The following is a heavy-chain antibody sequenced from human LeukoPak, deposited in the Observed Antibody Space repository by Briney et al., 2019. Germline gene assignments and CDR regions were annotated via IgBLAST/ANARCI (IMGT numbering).Heavy chain of an antibody. D-gene: IGHD3-3*01. CDR3: ARDPATIYDFWSGYLGAGYYYGMDV. CDR1: GFTFSSYW. CDR2: IKQDGSEK. J-gene: IGHJ6*02. Sequence: GSLRLSCAASGFTFSSYWMSWVRQAPGKGLEWVANIKQDGSEKYYVDSVKGRFTISRDNAKNSLYLQMNSLRAEDTAVYYCARDPATIYDFWSGYLGAGYYYGMDVWGQGTTVTVSS. V-gene: IGHV3-7*03.